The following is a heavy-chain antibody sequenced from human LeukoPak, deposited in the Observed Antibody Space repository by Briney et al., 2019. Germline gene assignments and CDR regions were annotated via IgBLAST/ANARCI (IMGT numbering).Heavy chain of an antibody. V-gene: IGHV1-69*06. Sequence: GASVKVSCKASGGTFSSYAISWVRQAPGQGLEWMGGIIPIFGTANYAQKFQGRVTITADKSTSTAYMELSSLRSEDTAVYYCARDLRLLLLWFGEFEYYYYYYGMDVWGKGTTVTVSS. J-gene: IGHJ6*04. D-gene: IGHD3-10*01. CDR2: IIPIFGTA. CDR3: ARDLRLLLLWFGEFEYYYYYYGMDV. CDR1: GGTFSSYA.